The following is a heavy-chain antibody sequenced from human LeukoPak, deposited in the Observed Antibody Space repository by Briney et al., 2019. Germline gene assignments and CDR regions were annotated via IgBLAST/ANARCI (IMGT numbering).Heavy chain of an antibody. V-gene: IGHV4-4*07. Sequence: SETLSRTCTVSGGSISNFYWGWIRQPAGKGLEWIGRIHIRGSTDYSPSLKSRVSMSVDTSKNQFFLRLRSVTAADTAVYYCVRDGTGDSSGWHLWGQETLVTVSS. CDR3: VRDGTGDSSGWHL. J-gene: IGHJ4*02. CDR2: IHIRGST. CDR1: GGSISNFY. D-gene: IGHD6-19*01.